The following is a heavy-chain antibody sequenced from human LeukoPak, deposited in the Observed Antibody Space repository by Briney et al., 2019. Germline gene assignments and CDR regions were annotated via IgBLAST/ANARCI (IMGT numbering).Heavy chain of an antibody. CDR2: IIPIFGTA. CDR1: GGTFSSYA. J-gene: IGHJ6*02. V-gene: IGHV1-69*13. D-gene: IGHD3-22*01. CDR3: ARASYDSSGYYYYYYGMDV. Sequence: GASVKVSCKASGGTFSSYAISWVRQAPGQGLDWMGVIIPIFGTANYAQKFQGRVTITADESTSTAYMELSSLRSEDTAVYYCARASYDSSGYYYYYYGMDVWGQGTTVTVSS.